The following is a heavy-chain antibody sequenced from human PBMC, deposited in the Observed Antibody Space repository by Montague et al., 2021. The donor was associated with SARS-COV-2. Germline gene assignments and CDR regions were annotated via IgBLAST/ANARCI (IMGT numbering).Heavy chain of an antibody. CDR2: ISSSSNNV. Sequence: SLRLSCAVSGFTLSSYSMTWVRQAPGKGLEWVSSISSSSNNVHYADSVKGRFTISRDNAKNSLYLQMNSLRVDDTAVYYCARVWAPYDYVWGSYRYFDYWGQGTLVTVS. CDR3: ARVWAPYDYVWGSYRYFDY. D-gene: IGHD3-16*02. V-gene: IGHV3-21*01. CDR1: GFTLSSYS. J-gene: IGHJ4*02.